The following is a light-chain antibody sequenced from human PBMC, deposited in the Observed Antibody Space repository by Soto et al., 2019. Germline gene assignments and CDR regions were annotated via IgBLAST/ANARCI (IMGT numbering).Light chain of an antibody. J-gene: IGLJ1*01. Sequence: QSALTQPRSVSRSPGQSVTISCTGTSSDVGGYNYVSWYQQHPGKAPKLMIYDVSKRPSGVPDRFSRSKSGNTASLTISGLQAEDEADYYCCSYAGSYTHYVFGTGTKVTVL. CDR1: SSDVGGYNY. CDR2: DVS. V-gene: IGLV2-11*01. CDR3: CSYAGSYTHYV.